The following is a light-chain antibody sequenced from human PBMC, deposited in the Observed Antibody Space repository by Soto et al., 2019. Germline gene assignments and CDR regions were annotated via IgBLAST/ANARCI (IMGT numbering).Light chain of an antibody. Sequence: QSVLTQPPSVSAAPGQKVTISCSGSSSNIGNDYVSWYQHLPGTAPKLLIYDNNKRPSGIPDRFSGSKSGTSATLGITGLQTGDEDDYYCGTWDSRLSARLFGGGTKLTVL. V-gene: IGLV1-51*01. J-gene: IGLJ2*01. CDR1: SSNIGNDY. CDR3: GTWDSRLSARL. CDR2: DNN.